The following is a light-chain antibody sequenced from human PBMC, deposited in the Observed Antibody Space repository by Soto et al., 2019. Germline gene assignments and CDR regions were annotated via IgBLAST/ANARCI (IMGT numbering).Light chain of an antibody. J-gene: IGLJ2*01. Sequence: QSVLTQPPSASGTPGQRVTISCSGATSNFGTKSVNWYQSLPGAVLRHLIYNSDQRPSGVPDRFSGSKSGTSASLAISGLQSSDDGDYFCASWDDIHRGPLFGGGTKLTVL. CDR3: ASWDDIHRGPL. CDR1: TSNFGTKS. CDR2: NSD. V-gene: IGLV1-44*01.